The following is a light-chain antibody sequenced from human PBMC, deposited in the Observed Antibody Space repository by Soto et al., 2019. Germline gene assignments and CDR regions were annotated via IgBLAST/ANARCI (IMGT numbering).Light chain of an antibody. V-gene: IGLV2-11*01. CDR1: SSDVGGYND. J-gene: IGLJ1*01. Sequence: QSALTQARSVSGSHRQSVTISCTGTSSDVGGYNDVSWYQQHPGKAPKFMIYDVSERPSGVPARFSGSKSGNRASLTISGVQAEDEADYYCCSYAGSPRYVLGTGTKVTLL. CDR3: CSYAGSPRYV. CDR2: DVS.